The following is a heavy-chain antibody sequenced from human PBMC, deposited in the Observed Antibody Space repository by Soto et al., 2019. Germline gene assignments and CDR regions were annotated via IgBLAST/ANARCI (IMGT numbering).Heavy chain of an antibody. CDR3: ARDEKKESTSSYYYYYYMDV. J-gene: IGHJ6*03. D-gene: IGHD2-2*01. CDR1: GFTVSSNY. V-gene: IGHV3-66*01. Sequence: PGGSLRLSCGASGFTVSSNYMSWVRQAPGKGLEWVSVIYSGGSTYYADSVKGRFTISRDNSKNTLYLQMNSLRAEDTAVYYCARDEKKESTSSYYYYYYMDVWGKGTTVTVSS. CDR2: IYSGGST.